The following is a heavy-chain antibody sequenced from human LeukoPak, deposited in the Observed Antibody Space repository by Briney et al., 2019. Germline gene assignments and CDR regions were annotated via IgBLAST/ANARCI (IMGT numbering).Heavy chain of an antibody. CDR2: ISGSGGST. V-gene: IGHV3-23*01. CDR3: AKLDYRNYVLDY. CDR1: GFTFSSYA. Sequence: PGGSLRLSCAASGFTFSSYAMSWVRQAQRKGLEWVSAISGSGGSTYYADSVKGRFTISRDNSKNTLYLQMNSLRAEDTSVYYCAKLDYRNYVLDYWGQGTLVTVSS. J-gene: IGHJ4*02. D-gene: IGHD4-11*01.